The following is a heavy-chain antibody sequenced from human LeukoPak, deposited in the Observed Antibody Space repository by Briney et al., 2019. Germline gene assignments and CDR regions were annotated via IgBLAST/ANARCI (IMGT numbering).Heavy chain of an antibody. CDR3: TRGGSITGRVYGMDV. D-gene: IGHD1-20*01. CDR1: GFTFGDYA. Sequence: GGSLRLSCTASGFTFGDYAMSWFRQAPGKGLEWVRFIRSKAYGGTTEYAASVKGRFTISRDDSKSIAYLQMNSLKTEDTAVYYCTRGGSITGRVYGMDVWGQGTTVTVSS. V-gene: IGHV3-49*03. J-gene: IGHJ6*02. CDR2: IRSKAYGGTT.